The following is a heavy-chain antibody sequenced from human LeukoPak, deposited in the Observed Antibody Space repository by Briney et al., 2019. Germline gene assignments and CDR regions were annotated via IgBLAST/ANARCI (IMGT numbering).Heavy chain of an antibody. Sequence: GGSLRLSCAASGFTFSNFGMNWVRQAPGKGLEWVSSISSNSRYIYYADSVKGRFTISRDNAENSLYLQMNSLRAEDTAVYYCASWRVVLRFSEWSHHDAFDIWGQGTMVTVSS. CDR3: ASWRVVLRFSEWSHHDAFDI. CDR1: GFTFSNFG. J-gene: IGHJ3*02. D-gene: IGHD3-3*01. V-gene: IGHV3-21*01. CDR2: ISSNSRYI.